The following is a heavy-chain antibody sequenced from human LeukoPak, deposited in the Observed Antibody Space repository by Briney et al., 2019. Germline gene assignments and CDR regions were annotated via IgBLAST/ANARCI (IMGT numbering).Heavy chain of an antibody. V-gene: IGHV3-30*02. CDR2: IWYDGSNK. Sequence: QPGGSLRLSCAASGFTFSSYGMHWVRQAPGKGLEWVAVIWYDGSNKYYADSVKGRFTISRDNSKNTLFLQMNSLRAEDTAVYYCAKDNPIEEVPGLGPGQWGQGTLVTVSS. D-gene: IGHD1-14*01. CDR3: AKDNPIEEVPGLGPGQ. CDR1: GFTFSSYG. J-gene: IGHJ4*02.